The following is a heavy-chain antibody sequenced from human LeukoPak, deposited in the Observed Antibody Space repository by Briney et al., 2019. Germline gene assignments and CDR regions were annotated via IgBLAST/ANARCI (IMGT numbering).Heavy chain of an antibody. CDR2: IYYSGST. Sequence: SETLSLTCTVSGGSISSSSYYWGWIRQPPGKGLEWIGSIYYSGSTYYNPSLKSRVTISVDTSKNQFSLKLSSVTAADTAVYYCARQGKAVAGIDYWGQGTLVTVSS. J-gene: IGHJ4*02. CDR1: GGSISSSSYY. D-gene: IGHD6-19*01. V-gene: IGHV4-39*01. CDR3: ARQGKAVAGIDY.